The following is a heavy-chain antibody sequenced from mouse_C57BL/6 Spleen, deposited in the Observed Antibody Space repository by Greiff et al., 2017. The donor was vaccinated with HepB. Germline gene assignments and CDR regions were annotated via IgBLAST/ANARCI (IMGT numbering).Heavy chain of an antibody. J-gene: IGHJ2*01. Sequence: DVKLQESGPGLVKPSQSLSLTCSVTGYSITSGYYWNWIRQFPGNKLEWMGYISYDGSNNYNPSLNNRISITRDTSKNQFFLKLNSVTTEDTATYDCARARYYGPFDYWGQGTTLTVSS. CDR1: GYSITSGYY. CDR3: ARARYYGPFDY. D-gene: IGHD1-1*01. CDR2: ISYDGSN. V-gene: IGHV3-6*01.